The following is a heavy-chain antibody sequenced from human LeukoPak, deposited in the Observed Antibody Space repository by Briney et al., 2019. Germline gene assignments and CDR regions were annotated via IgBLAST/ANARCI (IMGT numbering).Heavy chain of an antibody. Sequence: SETLSLTCTVSGYSISSGYYWGWIRQPPGKGLEWIGSGSTYYNPSLKSRVTISVDTSKNQFSLKLSSVTAADTAVYYCAILAAAGFYASFDYWGQGTLVTVSS. CDR1: GYSISSGYY. J-gene: IGHJ4*02. CDR3: AILAAAGFYASFDY. V-gene: IGHV4-38-2*02. D-gene: IGHD6-13*01. CDR2: SGST.